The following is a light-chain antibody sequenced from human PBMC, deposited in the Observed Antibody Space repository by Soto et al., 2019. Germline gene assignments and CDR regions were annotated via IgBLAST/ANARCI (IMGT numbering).Light chain of an antibody. V-gene: IGKV1-9*01. CDR1: QGIAGS. J-gene: IGKJ4*01. Sequence: DIQLTQSPSFLSASVGDRVTITCRASQGIAGSLAWYQQKPGKPPKLLIYAESTLQSGVPSRFSGSGSGTRGTLTISSLQPEDFATYYCQQVKSYPRTFGGEPRWRSN. CDR2: AES. CDR3: QQVKSYPRT.